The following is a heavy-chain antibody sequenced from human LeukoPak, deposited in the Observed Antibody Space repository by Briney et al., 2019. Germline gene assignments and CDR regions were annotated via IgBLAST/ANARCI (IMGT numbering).Heavy chain of an antibody. D-gene: IGHD6-19*01. V-gene: IGHV3-30*03. Sequence: GGSLRLSCAASGFTFSSYGMHWVRQAPGKGLEWVAVISYDGSNKYHADSVKGRFTISRDNSKNTLYLQMNSLRAEDTAVYYCAREAGSGWLRAEYFQHWGQGTLVTVSS. J-gene: IGHJ1*01. CDR1: GFTFSSYG. CDR2: ISYDGSNK. CDR3: AREAGSGWLRAEYFQH.